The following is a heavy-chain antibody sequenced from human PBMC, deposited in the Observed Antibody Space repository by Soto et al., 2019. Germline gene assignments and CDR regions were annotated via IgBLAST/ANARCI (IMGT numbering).Heavy chain of an antibody. Sequence: EVQLVESGGGLVLPGGSLRLSCAASGFTFSRYWMHWVRQAPGKGLVWVSRISSYGSDTHYADSVKGRFTISRDNAKNTLYLQTNSLGADDTAVYYCASNYAYAEGYYWYGIDVWGQGTTVTVSS. CDR1: GFTFSRYW. D-gene: IGHD3-16*01. V-gene: IGHV3-74*01. J-gene: IGHJ6*02. CDR2: ISSYGSDT. CDR3: ASNYAYAEGYYWYGIDV.